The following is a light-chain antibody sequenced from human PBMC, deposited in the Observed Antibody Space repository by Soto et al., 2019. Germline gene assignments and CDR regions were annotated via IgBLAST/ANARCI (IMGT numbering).Light chain of an antibody. J-gene: IGKJ2*01. CDR3: QQYGSSPSYT. V-gene: IGKV3-20*01. CDR2: AAS. CDR1: QSVSSSY. Sequence: EIVLTQSPGTLSLSPGERATLSCRASQSVSSSYLAWYQQKPGQAPRLLIYAASSRATGITDRFSGSGSGTDFTLTISRLEPEDFAVYYWQQYGSSPSYTFGQGTKLEIK.